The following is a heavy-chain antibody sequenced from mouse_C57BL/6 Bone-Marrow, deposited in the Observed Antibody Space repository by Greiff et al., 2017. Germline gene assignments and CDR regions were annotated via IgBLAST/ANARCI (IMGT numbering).Heavy chain of an antibody. CDR1: GYTFTNYW. D-gene: IGHD2-12*01. V-gene: IGHV1-64*01. J-gene: IGHJ4*01. CDR3: ARSYSYDDYTMDY. Sequence: QVQLQQPGAELVKPGASVKLSCKASGYTFTNYWMHWVKQRPGQGLEWIGMMHPNGGSPDYNEKFKSEATLSVDKSSRTAYMELSSLTSEDSAVYYCARSYSYDDYTMDYWGRGTSVTVSS. CDR2: MHPNGGSP.